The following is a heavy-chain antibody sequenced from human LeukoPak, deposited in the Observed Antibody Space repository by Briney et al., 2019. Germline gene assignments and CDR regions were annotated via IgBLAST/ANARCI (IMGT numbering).Heavy chain of an antibody. D-gene: IGHD3-10*01. Sequence: GGSLRLSCAASGFTFSSYSMNWVRQAPGKGLEWVSYISSSSSTIYYADSVKGQFTISRDNAKNSLYLQMNSLRAEDTAVYYCARDKLARGVTNFDYWGQGTLVTVSS. V-gene: IGHV3-48*04. CDR3: ARDKLARGVTNFDY. CDR2: ISSSSSTI. CDR1: GFTFSSYS. J-gene: IGHJ4*02.